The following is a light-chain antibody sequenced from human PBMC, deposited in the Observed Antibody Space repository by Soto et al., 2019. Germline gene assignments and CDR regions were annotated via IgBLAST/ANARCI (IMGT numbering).Light chain of an antibody. CDR2: YKSDSDK. Sequence: QPVLTQPSSLSASPGASASLTCTLRSGINVGTSRIYWYQQKPGSPPQYLLRYKSDSDKHQGSGVPSRFSGSKDASANAGILLISGLQSEDEADYYCMIWHSTAVVFGGGTKVTVL. V-gene: IGLV5-45*03. J-gene: IGLJ2*01. CDR1: SGINVGTSR. CDR3: MIWHSTAVV.